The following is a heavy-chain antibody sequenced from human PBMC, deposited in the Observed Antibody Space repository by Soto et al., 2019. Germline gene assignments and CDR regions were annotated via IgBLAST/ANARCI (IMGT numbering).Heavy chain of an antibody. CDR1: GDSVSSNSAA. D-gene: IGHD6-6*01. J-gene: IGHJ6*02. CDR2: TYYRSKWYN. Sequence: KQSQTLSLTCAISGDSVSSNSAAWHWIRQSPSRGLEWLGRTYYRSKWYNDYAVSVKSRITINPDTSKNQFSLQLNSVTPEDTAVYYCARDDRGQLAQAWGYYGMDVWGQGTTVTVSS. V-gene: IGHV6-1*01. CDR3: ARDDRGQLAQAWGYYGMDV.